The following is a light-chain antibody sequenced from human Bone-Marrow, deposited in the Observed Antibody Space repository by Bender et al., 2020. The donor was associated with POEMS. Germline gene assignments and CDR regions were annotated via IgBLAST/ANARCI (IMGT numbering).Light chain of an antibody. CDR3: FSYAGSSTYV. V-gene: IGLV2-23*01. CDR1: STDVGNSDL. J-gene: IGLJ1*01. Sequence: QSALTQPVSVSGSPGQSITISCTGISTDVGNSDLVSWYQQRPGKAPKLMIYEGNKRPSGVSHRFSGSKSGNTASLTISGLQAEDEADYYCFSYAGSSTYVFGTGTKVTVL. CDR2: EGN.